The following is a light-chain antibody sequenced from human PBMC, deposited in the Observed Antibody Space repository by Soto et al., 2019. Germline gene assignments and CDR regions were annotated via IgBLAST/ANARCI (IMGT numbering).Light chain of an antibody. V-gene: IGLV2-14*03. CDR1: SSDVGGYNY. Sequence: QSVLTQPASVSGSPGQSGTISCTGTSSDVGGYNYVSWYQHHPGKAPKLIIYDVTNRPSGVSNPLSGSKSGNTASLTISGLQPEDEADYYCSSYTTSNTRQIVFGTGTKVTVL. CDR2: DVT. CDR3: SSYTTSNTRQIV. J-gene: IGLJ1*01.